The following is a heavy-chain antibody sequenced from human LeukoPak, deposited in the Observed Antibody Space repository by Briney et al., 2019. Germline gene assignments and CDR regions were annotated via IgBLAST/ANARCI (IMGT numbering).Heavy chain of an antibody. CDR2: INPSSGGT. Sequence: ASVKVSCKASGYTFTGYYMHWVRQAPGQGLELMGWINPSSGGTNYAQKFQGRVTMTRDTSISTAYMELSRLRADDTAVYYCARRRTISYYYMDVWGKGTTVTVSS. CDR3: ARRRTISYYYMDV. CDR1: GYTFTGYY. V-gene: IGHV1-2*02. J-gene: IGHJ6*03. D-gene: IGHD1-14*01.